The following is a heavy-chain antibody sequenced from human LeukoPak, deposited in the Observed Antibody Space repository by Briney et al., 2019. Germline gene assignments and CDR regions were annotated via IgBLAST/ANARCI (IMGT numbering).Heavy chain of an antibody. CDR3: ARGPVVVPAAMRVRWFDP. J-gene: IGHJ5*02. CDR2: INHSGST. Sequence: SGTLSLTCAVYGESFSGYYWSWVRQPQGEGVEWIGEINHSGSTNYNPSLKSRVTISVHTSNNQFSLTLSSVTAADTAVYYCARGPVVVPAAMRVRWFDPWGQGTLVTVSS. CDR1: GESFSGYY. V-gene: IGHV4-34*01. D-gene: IGHD2-2*01.